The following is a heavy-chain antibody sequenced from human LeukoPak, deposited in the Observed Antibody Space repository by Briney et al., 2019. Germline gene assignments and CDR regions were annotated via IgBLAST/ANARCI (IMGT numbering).Heavy chain of an antibody. Sequence: GGSLRLSCAASGFTFSSAWMHWVRQAPGTGLVWVSRTTDDATTTYADSVRGRFTISRDNAENILYLQMNSLRAEDTAVYYCVRDRVGPDYWGQGTLVTVSS. CDR1: GFTFSSAW. CDR2: TTDDATT. V-gene: IGHV3-74*03. D-gene: IGHD1-26*01. J-gene: IGHJ4*02. CDR3: VRDRVGPDY.